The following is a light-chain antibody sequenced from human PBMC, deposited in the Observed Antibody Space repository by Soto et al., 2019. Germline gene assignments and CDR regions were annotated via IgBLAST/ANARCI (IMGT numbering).Light chain of an antibody. CDR3: FSYTSDTTRV. Sequence: QSALTQPASVSGSPGQSITISCSGSSSDVGGYNYVSWYQQHPGQAPQLIIYEVTNRPSGISDRFSGSKSGNTASLSISGLQAEDEADYYCFSYTSDTTRVFGTGTNLTVL. J-gene: IGLJ1*01. CDR2: EVT. CDR1: SSDVGGYNY. V-gene: IGLV2-14*01.